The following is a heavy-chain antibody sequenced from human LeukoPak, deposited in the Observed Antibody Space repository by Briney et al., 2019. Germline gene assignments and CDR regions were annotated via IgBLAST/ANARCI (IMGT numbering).Heavy chain of an antibody. J-gene: IGHJ4*02. D-gene: IGHD3-10*01. CDR3: TSRPLLSYYGSGRTRSDY. CDR2: IYIGGNT. Sequence: PGGSLRLSCAASGFTVSSNYMNWVRQAPGKGLEWVSVIYIGGNTYYADSVKGRFTISRDNSKNTLYLQMNSLRAEDTAVYYCTSRPLLSYYGSGRTRSDYWGQGTLVTVSS. CDR1: GFTVSSNY. V-gene: IGHV3-53*01.